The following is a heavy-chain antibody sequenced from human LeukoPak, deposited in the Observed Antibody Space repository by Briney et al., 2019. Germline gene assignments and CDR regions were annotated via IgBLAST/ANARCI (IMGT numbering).Heavy chain of an antibody. J-gene: IGHJ3*02. V-gene: IGHV3-21*01. Sequence: GGSLRLSCAASGFTFSSYSMNWVRQAPGKGLEGVSSISSSSSYIYYADSVKGRFTISRDNAKNSLYLQMNSLRAEDTAVYYCARGSANAFDIWGQGTMVTVSS. CDR1: GFTFSSYS. D-gene: IGHD2-15*01. CDR2: ISSSSSYI. CDR3: ARGSANAFDI.